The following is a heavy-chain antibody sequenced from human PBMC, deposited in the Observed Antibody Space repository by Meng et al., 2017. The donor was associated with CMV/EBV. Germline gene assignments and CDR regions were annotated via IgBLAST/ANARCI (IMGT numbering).Heavy chain of an antibody. CDR2: IYYSGST. CDR1: GGSISIGDYY. J-gene: IGHJ4*02. Sequence: QVKLAAPGHGPGKPSTPPSLTCTASGGSISIGDYYWSWIRQPPGKGLEWIGYIYYSGSTYYNPSLKSRVTISVDTSKNQFSLKLSSVTAADTAVYYCAREGDNPFDYWGQGTLVTVSS. CDR3: AREGDNPFDY. D-gene: IGHD2-21*02. V-gene: IGHV4-30-4*08.